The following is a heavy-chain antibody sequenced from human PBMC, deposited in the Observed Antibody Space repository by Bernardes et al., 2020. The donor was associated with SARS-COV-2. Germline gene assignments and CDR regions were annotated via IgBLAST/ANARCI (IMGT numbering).Heavy chain of an antibody. J-gene: IGHJ3*02. CDR1: GGSISSVGYY. CDR2: IYYSGST. Sequence: SETLSLTCTVSGGSISSVGYYWSWLRQHPGKGLEWIGYIYYSGSTYYNPSLKSRVTISVDTSKNQFSLKLSSVTAADTAVYYCARAPITMIVVVQAFDIWGQGTMVTVSS. D-gene: IGHD3-22*01. V-gene: IGHV4-31*03. CDR3: ARAPITMIVVVQAFDI.